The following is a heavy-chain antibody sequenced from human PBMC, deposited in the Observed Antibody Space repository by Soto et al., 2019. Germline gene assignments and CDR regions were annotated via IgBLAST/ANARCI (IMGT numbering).Heavy chain of an antibody. CDR2: IYHSGST. CDR1: SGSISSSNW. Sequence: QVQLQESGPGLVKPSGTLSLTCAVSSGSISSSNWWSWVRQPPGKGLEWIGEIYHSGSTNYNPSLKSRVTISVDKSKNQFSLKLSPVTAADTAVYYCASNRVGDDYYYYYMDVWGKGTTVTVSS. CDR3: ASNRVGDDYYYYYMDV. J-gene: IGHJ6*03. V-gene: IGHV4-4*02. D-gene: IGHD2-21*02.